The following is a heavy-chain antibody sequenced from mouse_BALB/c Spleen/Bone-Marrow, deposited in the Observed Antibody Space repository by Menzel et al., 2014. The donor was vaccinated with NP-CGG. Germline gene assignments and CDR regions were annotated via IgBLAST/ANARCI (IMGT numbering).Heavy chain of an antibody. V-gene: IGHV1-12*01. CDR2: IYPGNGDT. CDR3: ARGGTPYYFDY. J-gene: IGHJ2*01. CDR1: GYTFTSYN. Sequence: QSGAELVKPGASVKMSCKASGYTFTSYNMHWVKQTPGQGLEWIGAIYPGNGDTFYNQKFKGKATLTADKSSSTAYMQLSSLTSEDSAVYYCARGGTPYYFDYWGQGTTLTVSS. D-gene: IGHD2-14*01.